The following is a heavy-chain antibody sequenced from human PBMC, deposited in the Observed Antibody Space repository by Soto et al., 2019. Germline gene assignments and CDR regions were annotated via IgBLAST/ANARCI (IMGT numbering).Heavy chain of an antibody. Sequence: GGSLRLSCAASGFTFSSYSMNWVRQAPGKGLEWVSSISSSSSYIYYADSVKGRFTISRDNAKNSLYLQMNSMRAEDTAVYYCATRSRGAVAGFDYWGQGTLVTVSS. J-gene: IGHJ4*02. D-gene: IGHD6-19*01. CDR2: ISSSSSYI. CDR3: ATRSRGAVAGFDY. V-gene: IGHV3-21*01. CDR1: GFTFSSYS.